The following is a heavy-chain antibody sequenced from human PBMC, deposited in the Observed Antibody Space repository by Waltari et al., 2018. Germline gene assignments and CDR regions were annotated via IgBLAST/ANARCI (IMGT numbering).Heavy chain of an antibody. Sequence: QVQLVESGGGVVQPGRSVRLSCAASGFTFSSHGMDWVRQAPGQGLEWVTIISYDGSNKSYADSVKGRFTVSRDNSKNTLYLQMNSLRAEDTAVYYCAKDRVRATYYYGMDVWGQGTTVTVSS. CDR1: GFTFSSHG. CDR3: AKDRVRATYYYGMDV. J-gene: IGHJ6*02. D-gene: IGHD3-10*01. V-gene: IGHV3-30*18. CDR2: ISYDGSNK.